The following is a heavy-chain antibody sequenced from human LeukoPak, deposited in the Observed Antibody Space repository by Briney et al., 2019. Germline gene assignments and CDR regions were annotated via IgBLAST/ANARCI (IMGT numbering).Heavy chain of an antibody. D-gene: IGHD5-12*01. V-gene: IGHV4-31*03. CDR2: IYYSGST. Sequence: SQTLSLTCTVSGGSISSGGYYWSWIRQHPGKGLEWIGYIYYSGSTYYNPSLKSRVTISVDTSKNQFSLKLSSVPAADTAVYYCARGSGYGYVDFDYWGQGTLVTVSS. CDR3: ARGSGYGYVDFDY. J-gene: IGHJ4*02. CDR1: GGSISSGGYY.